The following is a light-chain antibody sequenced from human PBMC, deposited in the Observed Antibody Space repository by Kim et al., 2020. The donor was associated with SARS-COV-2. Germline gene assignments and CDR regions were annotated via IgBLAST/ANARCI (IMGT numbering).Light chain of an antibody. Sequence: SVKLTCTLTSGHSSYSIAWHQQQPGKGPRYLMKINSDGSHSKGDEIPDRFSGSSSGAERHLTISSLQSEDEADYYCQTWGTGIRGVFGGGTKLTVL. CDR1: SGHSSYS. V-gene: IGLV4-69*01. CDR2: INSDGSH. CDR3: QTWGTGIRGV. J-gene: IGLJ2*01.